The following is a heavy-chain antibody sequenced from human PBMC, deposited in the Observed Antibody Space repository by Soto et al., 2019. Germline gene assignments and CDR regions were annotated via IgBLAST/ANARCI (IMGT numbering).Heavy chain of an antibody. D-gene: IGHD4-17*01. CDR1: GFTFSSYG. CDR2: ISYDGSNK. CDR3: AKVSAATVVTPQYYGMDV. Sequence: GGSLRLSCAASGFTFSSYGMHWVRQAPGKGLEWVAVISYDGSNKYYADSVKGRFTISRDNSKNTLYLQMNSLRAEDTALYYCAKVSAATVVTPQYYGMDVWGQGTTVTVSS. V-gene: IGHV3-30*18. J-gene: IGHJ6*02.